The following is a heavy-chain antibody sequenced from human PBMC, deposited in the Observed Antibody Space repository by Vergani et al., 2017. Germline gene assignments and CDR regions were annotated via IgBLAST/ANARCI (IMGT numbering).Heavy chain of an antibody. D-gene: IGHD6-19*01. Sequence: QVQLVESGGGVVQPGRSLRLSCAASGFTFSSYGMHWVRQAPGKGLEWVAVISYDGSNKYYADSVKGRFTISRDKSKNTLYLQMNGLRAEDTAVDYCARGPVAGRRGDWYFDLWGRGTLVTVSS. V-gene: IGHV3-33*05. CDR1: GFTFSSYG. CDR3: ARGPVAGRRGDWYFDL. J-gene: IGHJ2*01. CDR2: ISYDGSNK.